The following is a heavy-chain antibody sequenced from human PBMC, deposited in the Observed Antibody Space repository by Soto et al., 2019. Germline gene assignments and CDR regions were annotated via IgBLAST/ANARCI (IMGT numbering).Heavy chain of an antibody. CDR1: GSTVSSNY. CDR3: ARDAGSSGWYSSFDY. V-gene: IGHV3-53*01. D-gene: IGHD6-19*01. Sequence: LRLSCAASGSTVSSNYMSWVRQAPGQGLEWVSVIYSGGSTYSADSVKGRFTISRDNSKNTLYLQMDSLRAEDTAVYYCARDAGSSGWYSSFDYWGQGTLVTVSS. CDR2: IYSGGST. J-gene: IGHJ4*02.